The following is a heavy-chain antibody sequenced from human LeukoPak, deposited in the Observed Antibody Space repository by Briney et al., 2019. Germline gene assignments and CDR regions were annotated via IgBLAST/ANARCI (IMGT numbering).Heavy chain of an antibody. J-gene: IGHJ4*02. CDR1: GGSINSDY. D-gene: IGHD4-23*01. V-gene: IGHV4-4*07. Sequence: SETLSLTCTVSGGSINSDYGRWIRHPAGQRLEWIGRIYSSGSTNYNPSLKSRVSMSVDTSKNQFSLKLTSVTAADTAVYYCARSAKATVVTMWGQGILVTVSS. CDR3: ARSAKATVVTM. CDR2: IYSSGST.